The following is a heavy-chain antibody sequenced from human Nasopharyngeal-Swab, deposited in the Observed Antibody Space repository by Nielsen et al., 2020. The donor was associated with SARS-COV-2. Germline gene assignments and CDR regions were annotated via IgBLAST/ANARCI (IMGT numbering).Heavy chain of an antibody. CDR1: GFTFSSYD. D-gene: IGHD6-19*01. CDR3: ARDIGHSSGWYSYYSYGMDV. J-gene: IGHJ6*02. V-gene: IGHV3-30*03. Sequence: GGSLRLSCAASGFTFSSYDMHWVRQAPGKGLEWVAVISYDGSKKYYVDSVKGRLTISRDNSKNTLYLQMNSLRAEDTAVYYCARDIGHSSGWYSYYSYGMDVWGQGTTVTVSS. CDR2: ISYDGSKK.